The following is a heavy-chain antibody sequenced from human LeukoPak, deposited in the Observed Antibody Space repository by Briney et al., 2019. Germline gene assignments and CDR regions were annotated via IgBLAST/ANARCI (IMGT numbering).Heavy chain of an antibody. D-gene: IGHD1-26*01. CDR3: AVNSGSLLNY. J-gene: IGHJ4*02. Sequence: GESLKISCKGSGYSFTSYWISWVRQMPGKGLEWMGRIDPSDSYTNYSPSFQSHVTISADKSISTAYLQWSSLKASDTAMYYCAVNSGSLLNYWGQGTLVTVSS. V-gene: IGHV5-10-1*01. CDR1: GYSFTSYW. CDR2: IDPSDSYT.